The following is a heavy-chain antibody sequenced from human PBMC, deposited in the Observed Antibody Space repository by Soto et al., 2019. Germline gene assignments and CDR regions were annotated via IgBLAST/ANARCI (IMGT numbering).Heavy chain of an antibody. CDR1: GYTFTSYA. CDR3: ARGSLISGWVRG. V-gene: IGHV1-3*01. Sequence: ASVKVSCKASGYTFTSYAMHWVRQAPGQRLEWMGWINAGNGNTKYSQKFQGRVTITRDTSASTAYMELSSLRSEDTAVYYCARGSLISGWVRGWGQGTQVTVSS. D-gene: IGHD6-19*01. J-gene: IGHJ4*02. CDR2: INAGNGNT.